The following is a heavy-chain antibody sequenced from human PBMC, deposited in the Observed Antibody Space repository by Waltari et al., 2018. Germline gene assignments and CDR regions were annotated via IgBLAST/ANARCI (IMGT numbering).Heavy chain of an antibody. Sequence: QLQLQESGPGLVKPSETLSLTCSVSGASISSSNYYWGWNRQPPGKGLEWIGSMFNGGRTYYNPSLKSRVTISVDTSKNQFSLRLNSVTAADTAIYYCARHGYSGGWFDPWGQGTLVTVSS. D-gene: IGHD4-17*01. CDR1: GASISSSNYY. CDR3: ARHGYSGGWFDP. V-gene: IGHV4-39*01. J-gene: IGHJ5*02. CDR2: MFNGGRT.